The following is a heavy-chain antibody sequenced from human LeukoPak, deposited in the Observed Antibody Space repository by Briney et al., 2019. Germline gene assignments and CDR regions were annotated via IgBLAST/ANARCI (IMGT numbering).Heavy chain of an antibody. D-gene: IGHD6-6*01. CDR3: AHRHGDIATRRRVYYFDY. Sequence: ESGPTLVNPTQTLTLTCTFSGFSLNTSGVGVVWIRQPPGKALEWLALIYWEDDKRYSPSLKSRLTITKDTSKNQVVLTMTNMDPVDTATYYCAHRHGDIATRRRVYYFDYWGQGTLVTVSS. J-gene: IGHJ4*02. CDR2: IYWEDDK. CDR1: GFSLNTSGVG. V-gene: IGHV2-5*02.